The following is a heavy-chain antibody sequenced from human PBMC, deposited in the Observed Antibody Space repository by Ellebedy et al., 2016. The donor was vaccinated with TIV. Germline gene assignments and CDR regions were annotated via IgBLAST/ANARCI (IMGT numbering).Heavy chain of an antibody. CDR3: ARGKDYYGSGSLSYNWFDP. CDR1: GYTFTSYA. CDR2: INAGNGNT. V-gene: IGHV1-3*01. Sequence: ASVKVSXXASGYTFTSYAMHWVRQAPGQRLEWMGWINAGNGNTKYSQKFQGRVTITRDTSASTAYMELSSLRSEDTAVYYCARGKDYYGSGSLSYNWFDPWGQGTLVTVSS. J-gene: IGHJ5*02. D-gene: IGHD3-10*01.